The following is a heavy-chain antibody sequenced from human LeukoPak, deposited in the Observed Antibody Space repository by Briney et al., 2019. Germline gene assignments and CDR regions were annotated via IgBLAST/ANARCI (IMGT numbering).Heavy chain of an antibody. Sequence: PGESLKISCKASGYSFTSYWSGWVRQMPGKGLEWMGIIYPADSDTRYSPSFQGQVTISADKSITTAYLQWRSLKASDTAIYFCATGYSSGWNGYYFDYWGQGTPVTVSS. D-gene: IGHD6-19*01. J-gene: IGHJ4*02. V-gene: IGHV5-51*01. CDR2: IYPADSDT. CDR1: GYSFTSYW. CDR3: ATGYSSGWNGYYFDY.